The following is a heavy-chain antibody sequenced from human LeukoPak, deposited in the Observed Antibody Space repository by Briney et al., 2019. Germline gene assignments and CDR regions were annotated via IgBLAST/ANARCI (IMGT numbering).Heavy chain of an antibody. CDR3: AREGGNTRPLDF. CDR1: GGSISSSSYY. D-gene: IGHD2-2*01. V-gene: IGHV4-39*07. Sequence: SETLSLTCTVSGGSISSSSYYWGWIRQPPGKGLEWIESIYYSGSTYYNPSLKSRVTISVDTSKNQFSLKLSSVTAADTAVYYCAREGGNTRPLDFWGQGTLVTVSS. CDR2: IYYSGST. J-gene: IGHJ4*02.